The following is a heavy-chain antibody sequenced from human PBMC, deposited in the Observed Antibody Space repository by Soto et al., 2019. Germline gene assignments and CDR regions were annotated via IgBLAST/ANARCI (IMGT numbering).Heavy chain of an antibody. CDR1: GGTFSSYT. D-gene: IGHD6-25*01. V-gene: IGHV1-69*02. CDR3: ARRAAATKGEAFQH. J-gene: IGHJ1*01. CDR2: IIPILGIA. Sequence: SVKVSCKASGGTFSSYTISWVRQAPGQGLEWMGRIIPILGIANYAQKFQGRVTITADKSTSTAYMELSSLRSEDTAVYYCARRAAATKGEAFQHWGQGTLVTVSS.